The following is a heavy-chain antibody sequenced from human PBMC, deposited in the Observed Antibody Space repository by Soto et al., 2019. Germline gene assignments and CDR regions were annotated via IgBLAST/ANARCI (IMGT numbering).Heavy chain of an antibody. Sequence: QVQLVESGGGVVQPGRSPRLSCAASGFTFSSYAMHWVRQAPGKGLEWVAVISYDGSNKYYADSVKGRFTISRDNSKNTLYLQMNSLRAEDTAVYYCARGSSSSFGYYGMDVWGQGTTVTVSS. CDR1: GFTFSSYA. J-gene: IGHJ6*02. D-gene: IGHD6-6*01. CDR3: ARGSSSSFGYYGMDV. V-gene: IGHV3-30-3*01. CDR2: ISYDGSNK.